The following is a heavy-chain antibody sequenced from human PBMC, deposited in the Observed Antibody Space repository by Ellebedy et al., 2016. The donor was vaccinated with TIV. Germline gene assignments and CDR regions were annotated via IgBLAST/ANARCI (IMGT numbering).Heavy chain of an antibody. V-gene: IGHV4-34*01. CDR3: ARGIAVTGKRGSNWFDP. J-gene: IGHJ5*02. D-gene: IGHD6-19*01. Sequence: MPSETLSLTCAVYGGSFDTYYWSWIRQPPGKGLEWIGEILHSGGAVYNPSLKSRLTISLDTSKDQYSLKLTSVTAADTAVYYCARGIAVTGKRGSNWFDPWGQGILVTVSS. CDR2: ILHSGGA. CDR1: GGSFDTYY.